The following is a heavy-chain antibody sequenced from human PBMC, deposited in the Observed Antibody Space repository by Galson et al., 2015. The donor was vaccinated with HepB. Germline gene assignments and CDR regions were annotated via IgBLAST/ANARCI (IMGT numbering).Heavy chain of an antibody. D-gene: IGHD3-22*01. CDR2: INTNTGNP. J-gene: IGHJ4*02. V-gene: IGHV7-4-1*02. CDR3: ARDHYDSSSDY. CDR1: GYTFSKYA. Sequence: SVKVSCKASGYTFSKYAMSWVRQAPGQGLEWMGWINTNTGNPTYAQSFIGRFAFSLDTSVSTAYLQISSLKADDTAVYYCARDHYDSSSDYWGQGTLVTVSS.